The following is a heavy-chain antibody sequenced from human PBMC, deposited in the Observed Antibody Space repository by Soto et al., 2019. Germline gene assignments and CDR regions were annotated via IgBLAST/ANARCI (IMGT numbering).Heavy chain of an antibody. Sequence: QVQLVQSGAEVKKPRSSVKVSCKASGGTFSSYAISWVRQAPGQGLEWMGGIIPIPGTANYAQKFQGRVTITADESTSTAYMELSSLRSEDTAVYYCARSQGSSTSLEIYYYYYGMDVWGQGTTVTVSS. D-gene: IGHD2-2*01. CDR1: GGTFSSYA. J-gene: IGHJ6*02. V-gene: IGHV1-69*01. CDR2: IIPIPGTA. CDR3: ARSQGSSTSLEIYYYYYGMDV.